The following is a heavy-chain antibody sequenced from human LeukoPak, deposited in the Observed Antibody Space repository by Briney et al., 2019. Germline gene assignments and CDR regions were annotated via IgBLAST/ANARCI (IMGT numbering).Heavy chain of an antibody. V-gene: IGHV3-73*01. CDR3: AKDMWELPPYYYGMDV. J-gene: IGHJ6*02. CDR1: GFTFSDSA. CDR2: IRGKANKYAT. D-gene: IGHD1-26*01. Sequence: PGGSLRLSCAASGFTFSDSAMHWVRQASGKGLEWVGRIRGKANKYATAYATSVKGRFTISRDDSKNTLYLQMNSLRAEDTAVYYCAKDMWELPPYYYGMDVWGQGTTVTVSS.